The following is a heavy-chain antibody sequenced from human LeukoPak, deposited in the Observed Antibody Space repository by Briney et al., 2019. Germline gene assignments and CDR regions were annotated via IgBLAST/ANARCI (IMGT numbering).Heavy chain of an antibody. V-gene: IGHV4-31*03. CDR3: ARLGASTFDY. Sequence: SETLSLTCTVSGGSISSGGYYWSWIRQHPGKGLEWIGYIYYSGSTYYNPSLKSRVTISVDKSKNQFSLKLSSVTAADTAVYYCARLGASTFDYWGQGTLVTVSS. CDR1: GGSISSGGYY. J-gene: IGHJ4*02. CDR2: IYYSGST.